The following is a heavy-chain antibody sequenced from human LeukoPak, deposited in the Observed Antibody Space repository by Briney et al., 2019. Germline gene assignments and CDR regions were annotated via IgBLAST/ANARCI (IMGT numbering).Heavy chain of an antibody. CDR1: GFTFSSYA. D-gene: IGHD3-9*01. J-gene: IGHJ4*02. V-gene: IGHV3-30*04. Sequence: GGSLRLSCAASGFTFSSYAMHWVRQAPGKGLEWVAVISYDGSNKYYADSVKGRFTISRDNSKNTLYLQMNSLRAEDTAVYYCAREYYDILTGYLSYFDYWGQGTLVTVSS. CDR3: AREYYDILTGYLSYFDY. CDR2: ISYDGSNK.